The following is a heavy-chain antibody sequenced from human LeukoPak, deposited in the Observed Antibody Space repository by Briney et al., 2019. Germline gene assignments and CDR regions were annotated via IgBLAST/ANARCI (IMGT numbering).Heavy chain of an antibody. J-gene: IGHJ6*02. CDR3: AKDSYGMDV. V-gene: IGHV3-23*01. Sequence: GGSLRLSCAASGFTFSSYAMSWVRQAPGKGLEWVSGISGSGGSIYYTDSVKGRFTISKENSKNTLYLQMNSLRAEDTAVYYCAKDSYGMDVWGQGTTVTVSS. CDR1: GFTFSSYA. CDR2: ISGSGGSI.